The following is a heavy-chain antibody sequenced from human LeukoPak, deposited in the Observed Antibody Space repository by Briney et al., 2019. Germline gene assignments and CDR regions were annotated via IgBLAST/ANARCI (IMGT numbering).Heavy chain of an antibody. CDR1: GYTFTGYY. Sequence: ASVKVSCKASGYTFTGYYMHWVRQAPGQGLEWMGRINPNSGGTNYAQNFQGWVTMTRETFISTAYMELSRLRSDDTAVYYCTSGVPYYYGSGTPVSHFDYWGQGTLVTVSS. V-gene: IGHV1-2*04. D-gene: IGHD3-10*01. CDR3: TSGVPYYYGSGTPVSHFDY. CDR2: INPNSGGT. J-gene: IGHJ4*02.